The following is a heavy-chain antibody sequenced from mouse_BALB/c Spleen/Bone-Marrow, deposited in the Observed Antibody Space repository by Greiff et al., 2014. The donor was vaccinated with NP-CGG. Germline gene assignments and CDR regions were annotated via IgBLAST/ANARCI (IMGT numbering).Heavy chain of an antibody. CDR2: INPSTDYT. D-gene: IGHD1-1*01. CDR3: ARRAYGGSYGFAY. Sequence: VQLQQSGAELAKPGASLKMSCKASGYTFTSYWMHWVKQRPGQGLEWIGYINPSTDYTEYNQKFKDKATLTADKSTSTAFMQLSSLTSEDSAVYYCARRAYGGSYGFAYWGQGTLVTVSA. J-gene: IGHJ3*01. V-gene: IGHV1-7*01. CDR1: GYTFTSYW.